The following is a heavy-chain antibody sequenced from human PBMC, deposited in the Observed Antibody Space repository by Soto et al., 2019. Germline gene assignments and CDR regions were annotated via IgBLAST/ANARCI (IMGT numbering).Heavy chain of an antibody. CDR2: FDPEDGET. Sequence: ASVKVSCKVSGYTLTELSMHWVRQAPGKGLEWMGGFDPEDGETIYAQKFQGRVTMTEDTSTDTAYMELSSLRSEDTAVYYCATIGRFGLGYYYYYGMDVWGQGTTVTVSS. CDR1: GYTLTELS. D-gene: IGHD3-3*01. CDR3: ATIGRFGLGYYYYYGMDV. V-gene: IGHV1-24*01. J-gene: IGHJ6*02.